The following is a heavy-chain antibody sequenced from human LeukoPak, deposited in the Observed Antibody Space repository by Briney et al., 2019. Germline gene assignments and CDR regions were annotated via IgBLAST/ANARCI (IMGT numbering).Heavy chain of an antibody. J-gene: IGHJ6*02. Sequence: GRSLRLSCAASGFTFDDYAMHWVRQAPGKGLEWVSGISWNSGSIGYADSVKGRFTISRDNAKNSLYLQMNSLRAEDTALYYCAKALYDSSGSLTLVVMDVWGQGTTVTVSS. CDR1: GFTFDDYA. D-gene: IGHD3-22*01. V-gene: IGHV3-9*01. CDR2: ISWNSGSI. CDR3: AKALYDSSGSLTLVVMDV.